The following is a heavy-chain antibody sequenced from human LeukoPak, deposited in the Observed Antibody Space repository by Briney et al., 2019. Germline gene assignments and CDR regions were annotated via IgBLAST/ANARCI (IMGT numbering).Heavy chain of an antibody. D-gene: IGHD4-23*01. CDR2: IYPGDSDT. J-gene: IGHJ4*02. CDR1: GYSFTSYW. CDR3: ARRLYGGDVFDY. V-gene: IGHV5-51*01. Sequence: NLGESLQISCKGSGYSFTSYWLGWVRQMPGKGLEWMGIIYPGDSDTRYSPSLQGRVTISADKSISTAYLQWSSLKASDTAMYYCARRLYGGDVFDYWGQGILVTVSS.